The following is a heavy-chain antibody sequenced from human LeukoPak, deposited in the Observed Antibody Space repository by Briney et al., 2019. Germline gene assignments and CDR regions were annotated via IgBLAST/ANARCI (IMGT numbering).Heavy chain of an antibody. CDR3: ARASGTDSSGYLQIDY. D-gene: IGHD3-22*01. CDR1: GFTFSRSW. Sequence: GGSLRLSCAASGFTFSRSWMHWVRQAPGKGLVWLSRINSDGGDTTYADSVKGRFTISRDNAKSTLYLQMNSLRAEDTAMYYCARASGTDSSGYLQIDYWGQGTLVTVSP. V-gene: IGHV3-74*01. J-gene: IGHJ4*02. CDR2: INSDGGDT.